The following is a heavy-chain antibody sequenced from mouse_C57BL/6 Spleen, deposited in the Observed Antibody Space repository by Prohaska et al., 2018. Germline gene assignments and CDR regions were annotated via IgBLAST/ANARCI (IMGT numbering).Heavy chain of an antibody. V-gene: IGHV1-26*01. Sequence: TDYYMNWVKQRHGKSLEWLGDINPNNGGTSYNQKFKGKATLTVDKYSSTAYMELRSLISANSAVYYCARLLRFYYWGQSTTLTVTS. J-gene: IGHJ2*01. CDR2: INPNNGGT. CDR1: TDYY. CDR3: ARLLRFYY. D-gene: IGHD1-1*01.